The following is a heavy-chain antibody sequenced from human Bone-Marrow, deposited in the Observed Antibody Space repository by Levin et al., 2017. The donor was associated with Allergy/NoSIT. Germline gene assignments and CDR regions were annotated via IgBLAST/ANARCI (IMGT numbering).Heavy chain of an antibody. CDR3: AKDLSAVPAANYYYAMDV. CDR2: TSDSGGST. Sequence: GESLKISCAASGFTFSNYAMNWVCQAPGKGLEWVSGTSDSGGSTYYADSVKGRFTISRDNSKNTLYLQVNSLRAEDTALYYCAKDLSAVPAANYYYAMDVWGQGTTVTVSS. CDR1: GFTFSNYA. D-gene: IGHD2-2*01. J-gene: IGHJ6*02. V-gene: IGHV3-23*01.